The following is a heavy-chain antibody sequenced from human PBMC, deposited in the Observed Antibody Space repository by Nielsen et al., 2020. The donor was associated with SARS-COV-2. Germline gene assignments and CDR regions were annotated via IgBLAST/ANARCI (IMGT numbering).Heavy chain of an antibody. J-gene: IGHJ3*02. CDR3: AKGERSYDAFDI. CDR2: ISGDGGST. CDR1: GFTFSSYA. V-gene: IGHV3-43*02. Sequence: GESLKISCAASGFTFSSYAMSWVRQAPGKGLEWVSLISGDGGSTYYADSVKGRFTISRDNSKNSLYLQMNSLRTEDTALYYCAKGERSYDAFDIWGQGTMVTVSS. D-gene: IGHD1-26*01.